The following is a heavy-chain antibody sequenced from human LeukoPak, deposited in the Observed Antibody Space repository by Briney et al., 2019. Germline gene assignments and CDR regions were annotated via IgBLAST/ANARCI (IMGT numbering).Heavy chain of an antibody. D-gene: IGHD3-22*01. CDR1: GYTFTSYY. Sequence: ASVKVSCKASGYTFTSYYMHWVRQAPGQRLEWMGWINAGNGNTKYSQKFQGRVTITTDTSASTAYMELSSLRSEDTAVYYCARQDTSGYYSFDYWGQGTLVTVSS. J-gene: IGHJ4*02. CDR2: INAGNGNT. CDR3: ARQDTSGYYSFDY. V-gene: IGHV1-3*01.